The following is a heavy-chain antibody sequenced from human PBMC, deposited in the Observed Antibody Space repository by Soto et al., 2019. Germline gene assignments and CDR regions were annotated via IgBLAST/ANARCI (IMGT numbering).Heavy chain of an antibody. V-gene: IGHV1-46*01. CDR1: GYTFTSYY. CDR2: INPSGGST. D-gene: IGHD3-22*01. J-gene: IGHJ4*02. CDR3: ARGGVAGNYDSSGYAPFRFDY. Sequence: ASVKVSCKASGYTFTSYYMHWVRQAPGQGLEWMGIINPSGGSTSYAQKFQGRVTMTRDTSTSTVDMELSSLRSEDTAVYYCARGGVAGNYDSSGYAPFRFDYWGQGALVTVSS.